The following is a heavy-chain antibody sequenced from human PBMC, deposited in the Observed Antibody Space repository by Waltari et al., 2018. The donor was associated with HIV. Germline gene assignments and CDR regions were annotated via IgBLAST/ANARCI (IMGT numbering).Heavy chain of an antibody. CDR2: INIDGSRI. CDR3: SRDTFGEYDY. D-gene: IGHD3-10*01. Sequence: EVQLVQSGGGLIKPGGSLRLSCAASGFSVSSYWMHWVSQTPGKGLVWGSRINIDGSRIDYAESVGGRFTISRDSAKNTLSLQMNSLTEEDTAVYYCSRDTFGEYDYWGQGTLVTVSS. V-gene: IGHV3-74*01. J-gene: IGHJ4*02. CDR1: GFSVSSYW.